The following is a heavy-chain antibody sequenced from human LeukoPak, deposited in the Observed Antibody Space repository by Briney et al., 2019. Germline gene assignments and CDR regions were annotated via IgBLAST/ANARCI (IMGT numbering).Heavy chain of an antibody. J-gene: IGHJ4*02. D-gene: IGHD2-2*01. V-gene: IGHV1-2*02. CDR2: IYPNSGGT. CDR3: AREEKGYCSSTSCYLFDY. CDR1: GYTFTGYY. Sequence: ASVKVSCKASGYTFTGYYMHWVRQAPGQGLEWMGWIYPNSGGTNYAQKFQGRVTMTRDTSISTAYMELSRLRSDDTAVYYCAREEKGYCSSTSCYLFDYWGQGTLVTVSS.